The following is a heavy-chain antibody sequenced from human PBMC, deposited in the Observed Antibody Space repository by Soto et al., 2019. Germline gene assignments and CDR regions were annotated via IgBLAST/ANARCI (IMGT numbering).Heavy chain of an antibody. Sequence: SETLSLTCTVSGGSISSYYWSWIRQPPGKGLEWIGYIYYSGSTNYNPSLKSRVTISVDTSKNQFSLKLSSVTAADTAVYYCARHTVLLWFGELSVPYYYYMDVWGKGTTVTVSS. D-gene: IGHD3-10*01. CDR2: IYYSGST. CDR1: GGSISSYY. V-gene: IGHV4-59*08. J-gene: IGHJ6*03. CDR3: ARHTVLLWFGELSVPYYYYMDV.